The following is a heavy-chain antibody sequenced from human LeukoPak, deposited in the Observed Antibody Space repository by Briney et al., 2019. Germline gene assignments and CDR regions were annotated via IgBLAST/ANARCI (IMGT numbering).Heavy chain of an antibody. CDR1: GDSISSRTSDF. CDR2: ISYIGTT. CDR3: ARVSSSWYQDWYFDL. Sequence: PSETLSLTCTVSGDSISSRTSDFWGWIRQSPGKGLEWIAEISYIGTTFYNPSLESRVSISLDTSKNQFSLQLNAVTAADTAVYYCARVSSSWYQDWYFDLWGRGTLVTVSS. D-gene: IGHD6-13*01. V-gene: IGHV4-39*07. J-gene: IGHJ2*01.